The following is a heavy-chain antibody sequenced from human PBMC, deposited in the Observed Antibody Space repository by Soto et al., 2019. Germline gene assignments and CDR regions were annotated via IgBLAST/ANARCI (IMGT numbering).Heavy chain of an antibody. V-gene: IGHV4-59*01. CDR2: IHDSGST. CDR1: GGSISNYY. D-gene: IGHD3-22*01. Sequence: PSETLSLTCTVSGGSISNYYWSWIRQPPGKGLEWIGFIHDSGSTNYNASLKSRVTISIDTSKNQFFLKLTSVTAADTAVYYCARDSSGRHDYWGQGTLVTVSS. CDR3: ARDSSGRHDY. J-gene: IGHJ4*02.